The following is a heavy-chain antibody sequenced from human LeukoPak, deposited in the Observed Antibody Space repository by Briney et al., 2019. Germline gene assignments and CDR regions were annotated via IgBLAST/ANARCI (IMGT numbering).Heavy chain of an antibody. Sequence: PGGSLRLSCAASELTVDDTYMSWVRQTPGKGLEWVSVVYSGGKTFYADSVKGRFTISRDTSKNTVYLQMNTLRADDTAVYYCARQAAAGLDYWGQGTLVTVSS. CDR1: ELTVDDTY. V-gene: IGHV3-66*02. J-gene: IGHJ4*02. CDR2: VYSGGKT. D-gene: IGHD6-13*01. CDR3: ARQAAAGLDY.